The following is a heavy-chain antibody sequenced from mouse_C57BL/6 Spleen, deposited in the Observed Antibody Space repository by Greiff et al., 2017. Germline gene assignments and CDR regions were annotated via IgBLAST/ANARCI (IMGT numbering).Heavy chain of an antibody. CDR2: ISYDGSN. Sequence: EVQVVESGPGLVKPSQSLSLTCSVTGYSITSGYYWNWIRQFPGNKLEWMGYISYDGSNNYNPSLKNRISITRDTSKNQFFLKLNSVTTEDTATYYCASDYYGSSAWFAYWGQGTLVTVSA. J-gene: IGHJ3*01. D-gene: IGHD1-1*01. V-gene: IGHV3-6*01. CDR1: GYSITSGYY. CDR3: ASDYYGSSAWFAY.